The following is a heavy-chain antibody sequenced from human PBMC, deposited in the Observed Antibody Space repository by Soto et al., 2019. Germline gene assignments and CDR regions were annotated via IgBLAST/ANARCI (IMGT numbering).Heavy chain of an antibody. CDR3: ARDIAARPHSYYYYGMDV. V-gene: IGHV1-69*13. D-gene: IGHD6-6*01. CDR2: IIPIFGTA. Sequence: ASVKVSCKASGGTFSSYAISWVRQAPGQGLEWMGGIIPIFGTANYAQKFQGRVTITADESTSTAYMELSSLRSEDTAVYYCARDIAARPHSYYYYGMDVWGQGTTVTV. CDR1: GGTFSSYA. J-gene: IGHJ6*02.